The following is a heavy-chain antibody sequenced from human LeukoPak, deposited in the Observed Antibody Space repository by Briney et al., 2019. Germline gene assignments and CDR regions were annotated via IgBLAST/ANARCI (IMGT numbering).Heavy chain of an antibody. CDR2: IIPIFGTA. V-gene: IGHV1-69*13. D-gene: IGHD2-15*01. Sequence: PGASVKVSCKASGGTFSSYAISWVRQAPGQGLEWMGGIIPIFGTANYAQKFQGRVTITADESTSTAYMELSSLRSEDTAVYYCARSDAMVAASDYWGQGTLVTVSS. CDR3: ARSDAMVAASDY. CDR1: GGTFSSYA. J-gene: IGHJ4*02.